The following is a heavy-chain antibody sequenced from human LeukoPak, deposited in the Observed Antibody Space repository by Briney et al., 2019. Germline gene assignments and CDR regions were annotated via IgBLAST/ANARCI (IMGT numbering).Heavy chain of an antibody. CDR1: GFTFSSYA. V-gene: IGHV3-23*01. J-gene: IGHJ4*02. CDR3: AKPPAAVAGLH. Sequence: GGSLRLSCAASGFTFSSYAMSWVRQAPGKGLEWVSTFSGSGGSTHYADSVKGRFTISRDNSKNTLYLQMNSLRAEDTAVYYCAKPPAAVAGLHWGQGTLVTVSS. CDR2: FSGSGGST. D-gene: IGHD6-19*01.